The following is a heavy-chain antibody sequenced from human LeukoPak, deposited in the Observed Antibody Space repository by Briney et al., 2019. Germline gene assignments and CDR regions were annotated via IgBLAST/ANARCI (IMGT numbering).Heavy chain of an antibody. CDR2: ISYDGSNK. CDR3: ARGSGSSGAGPHYFDY. V-gene: IGHV3-30*03. CDR1: GFTFSSYS. J-gene: IGHJ4*02. D-gene: IGHD1-26*01. Sequence: GGSLGLSCAASGFTFSSYSMNWVRQAPGKGLEWVAVISYDGSNKYYADSVKGRFTISRDNSKNTLYLQMNSLRAEDTAVYYCARGSGSSGAGPHYFDYWGQGTLVTVSS.